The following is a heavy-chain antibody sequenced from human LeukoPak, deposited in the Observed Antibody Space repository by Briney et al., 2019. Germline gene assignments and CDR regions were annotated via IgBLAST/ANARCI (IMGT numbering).Heavy chain of an antibody. V-gene: IGHV3-74*01. CDR1: GFTFSSYW. J-gene: IGHJ5*02. Sequence: PGGSLRLSCAAPGFTFSSYWMHWVRQAPGKGLVWVSRINSDGSSTSYADSVKGRFTISRDNAKNTLYLQMNSLRAEDTAVYYCARDPTVRYFDWLLAGWFDPWGQGTLVTVSS. CDR3: ARDPTVRYFDWLLAGWFDP. CDR2: INSDGSST. D-gene: IGHD3-9*01.